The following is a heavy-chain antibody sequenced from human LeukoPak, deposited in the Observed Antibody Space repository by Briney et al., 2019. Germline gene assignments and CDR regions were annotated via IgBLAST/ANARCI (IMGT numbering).Heavy chain of an antibody. D-gene: IGHD2-2*01. CDR1: GVSISTIGYY. Sequence: SETLSLTCTVSGVSISTIGYYWGWIRQPPGKGLEWIGSSYHSDSTYYNPSLRSRVTVSLDTSKNQFSLDLTSVTAADTAMYYCARGCSSSSCPNWYFDLWGRGTLVTVSS. CDR2: SYHSDST. J-gene: IGHJ2*01. V-gene: IGHV4-39*07. CDR3: ARGCSSSSCPNWYFDL.